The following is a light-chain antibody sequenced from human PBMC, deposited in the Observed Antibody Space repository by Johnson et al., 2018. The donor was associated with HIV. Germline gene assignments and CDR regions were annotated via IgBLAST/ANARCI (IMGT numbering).Light chain of an antibody. Sequence: QSVLTQPPSVSAAPGQKVTISCSGSSSNIGNNYVSWYQQLPGTAPKLLIYENNKRPSGIPDRFSGSKSGTSATLGITGLQTVDEADYYCGTWDSSLSAGVFGTGTKVTVL. J-gene: IGLJ1*01. CDR3: GTWDSSLSAGV. CDR1: SSNIGNNY. CDR2: ENN. V-gene: IGLV1-51*02.